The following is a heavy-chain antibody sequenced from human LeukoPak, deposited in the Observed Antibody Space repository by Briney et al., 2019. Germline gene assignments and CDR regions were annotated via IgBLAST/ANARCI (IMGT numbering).Heavy chain of an antibody. J-gene: IGHJ5*02. CDR1: GFTLSSYA. V-gene: IGHV3-23*01. D-gene: IGHD4-23*01. CDR3: AKDLRMGNSRWFDP. CDR2: IGGNGGSR. Sequence: GGALRLSCAAPGFTLSSYAMSWGRPAPGEGVEGGSAIGGNGGSRHYTDSVKGRFTISRDNSKNTLYLQMDSLRAEDTAVYYCAKDLRMGNSRWFDPWGQGTLVTVSS.